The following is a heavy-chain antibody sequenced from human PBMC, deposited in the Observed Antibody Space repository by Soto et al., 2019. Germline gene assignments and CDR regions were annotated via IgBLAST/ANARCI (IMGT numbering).Heavy chain of an antibody. CDR3: AKVRGAGGSKAYYYYGMDV. J-gene: IGHJ6*02. Sequence: GGSLRLSCAASGFTFSSHGTSWVRQAPGKGLEWVSVISGSGGDTYYADSVKGRFTISRDNSKNTLYLQMNSLRAEDTAVYYCAKVRGAGGSKAYYYYGMDVWGQGTTVTVSS. V-gene: IGHV3-23*01. CDR2: ISGSGGDT. CDR1: GFTFSSHG. D-gene: IGHD3-10*01.